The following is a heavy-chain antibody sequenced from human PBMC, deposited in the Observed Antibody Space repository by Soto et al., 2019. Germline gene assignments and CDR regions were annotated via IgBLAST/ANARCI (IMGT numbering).Heavy chain of an antibody. CDR2: ISFDGSNN. Sequence: QVQLVESGGGVVQPGRSLRLSCAASGFTFSSYGMHWVRQAPGKGLEWVAVISFDGSNNYYADSVKGRFTISRDNSKDTLNLQMNSLRAEDTAVYYCAKAISGWFYDYWGQGTLVTVSS. CDR1: GFTFSSYG. D-gene: IGHD6-19*01. J-gene: IGHJ4*02. CDR3: AKAISGWFYDY. V-gene: IGHV3-30*18.